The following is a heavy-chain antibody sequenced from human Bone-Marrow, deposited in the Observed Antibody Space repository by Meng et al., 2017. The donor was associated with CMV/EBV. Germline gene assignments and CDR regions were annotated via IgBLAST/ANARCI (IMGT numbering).Heavy chain of an antibody. CDR3: AKDIGRGGSSAKYYYYYGMDV. J-gene: IGHJ6*02. V-gene: IGHV3-9*03. D-gene: IGHD2-15*01. Sequence: SLKISCAASGFTFDDYAMHWVRQAPGKGLEWVSGISWNSGSIGYADSVKGRFTISRDNAKNSLYLQMNSLRAEDMALYYCAKDIGRGGSSAKYYYYYGMDVWGQGTTVPSP. CDR2: ISWNSGSI. CDR1: GFTFDDYA.